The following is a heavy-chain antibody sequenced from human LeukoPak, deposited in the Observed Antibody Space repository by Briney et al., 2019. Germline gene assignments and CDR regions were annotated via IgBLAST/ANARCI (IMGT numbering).Heavy chain of an antibody. CDR3: ARAPAQQLAPNFDY. V-gene: IGHV4-34*01. CDR2: INHSGST. Sequence: PSETLSLTCAVYGGSFSGYYLTWIRQAPRKGLEWIGEINHSGSTNYNPSLKSRVTISVDTSKNQFSLKLSSVTAADTAVYYRARAPAQQLAPNFDYWGQGALVTVSS. CDR1: GGSFSGYY. J-gene: IGHJ4*02. D-gene: IGHD6-13*01.